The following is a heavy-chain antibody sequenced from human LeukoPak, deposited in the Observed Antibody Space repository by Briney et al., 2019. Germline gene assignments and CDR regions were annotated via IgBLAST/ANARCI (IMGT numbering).Heavy chain of an antibody. V-gene: IGHV4-34*01. CDR2: INHSGST. CDR1: GGSFSGYY. Sequence: SETLSLTRAVYGGSFSGYYWSWIRQPPGKGLEWIGEINHSGSTNYNPSLKSRVTISVDTSKNQFSLKLSSVTAADTAVYYCARGTKRSYYYYGMDVWGQGTTVTVSS. CDR3: ARGTKRSYYYYGMDV. D-gene: IGHD5-24*01. J-gene: IGHJ6*02.